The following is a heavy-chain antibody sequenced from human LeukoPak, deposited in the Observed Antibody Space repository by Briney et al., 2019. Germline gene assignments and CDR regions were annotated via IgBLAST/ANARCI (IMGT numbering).Heavy chain of an antibody. CDR2: ISGSGGST. Sequence: GGSLRLSCAASGFTFSSYWMSWVRQAPGKGLEWVSAISGSGGSTYYADSVKGRFTISRDNSKNTLYLQMNSLRAEDTAVYYCAKPHVDTAMVTALFFDYWGQGTLVTVSS. J-gene: IGHJ4*02. D-gene: IGHD5-18*01. CDR3: AKPHVDTAMVTALFFDY. V-gene: IGHV3-23*01. CDR1: GFTFSSYW.